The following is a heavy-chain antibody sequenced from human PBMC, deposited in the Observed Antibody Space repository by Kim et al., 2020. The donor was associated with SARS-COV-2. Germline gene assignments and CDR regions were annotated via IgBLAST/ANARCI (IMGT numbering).Heavy chain of an antibody. CDR2: ISNNGGDT. V-gene: IGHV3-64*01. Sequence: GGSPRLSCAASGFTFNIFFMHWVRQAPGKGLEYVSFISNNGGDTNYANSVKGRFTISRDNSRNTLFLQMGDLRADDMAVYYCARERGGYYFDYWGQGTLVTVSS. CDR1: GFTFNIFF. J-gene: IGHJ4*02. CDR3: ARERGGYYFDY. D-gene: IGHD3-16*01.